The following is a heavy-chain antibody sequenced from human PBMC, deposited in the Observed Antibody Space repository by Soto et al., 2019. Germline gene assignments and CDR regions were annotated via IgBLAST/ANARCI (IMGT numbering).Heavy chain of an antibody. J-gene: IGHJ5*02. Sequence: SETLSLTCTVSGGSISSGGYYWSWIRQHPGKGLEWIGYIYYSADTYYADSVKGRFTISRDNSKNTLYLQMNSLRAEDTAVYYCAKDAVPYNGQWDWFDPWGQGTLVTVSS. V-gene: IGHV4-31*03. D-gene: IGHD3-10*01. CDR1: GGSISSGGYY. CDR2: IYYSADT. CDR3: AKDAVPYNGQWDWFDP.